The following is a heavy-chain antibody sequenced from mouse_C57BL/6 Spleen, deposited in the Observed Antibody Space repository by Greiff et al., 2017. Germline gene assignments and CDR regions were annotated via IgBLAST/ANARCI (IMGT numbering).Heavy chain of an antibody. D-gene: IGHD1-1*01. V-gene: IGHV1-4*01. CDR2: INPSSGYT. Sequence: VQLQESGAELARPGASVKMSCKASGYTFTSYTMHWVKQRPGQGLEWIGYINPSSGYTKYNQKFKDKATLTADKSSSTAYMQLSSLTSEDSAVYYCARVDYYGSSPYYFDYRGQGTTLTVSS. CDR3: ARVDYYGSSPYYFDY. CDR1: GYTFTSYT. J-gene: IGHJ2*01.